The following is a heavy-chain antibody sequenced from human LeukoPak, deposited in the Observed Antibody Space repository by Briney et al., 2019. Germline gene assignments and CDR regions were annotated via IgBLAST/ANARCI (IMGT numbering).Heavy chain of an antibody. Sequence: SVKVSCKASGGTFSSYAISWVRQAPGQGLEWMGGIIPIFGTANYAQKFQGRVTITADESTSTAYMERSSLRSEDTAVYYCASDYNWNRGSDSDYWGQGTLVTVSS. CDR1: GGTFSSYA. D-gene: IGHD1-20*01. CDR2: IIPIFGTA. CDR3: ASDYNWNRGSDSDY. J-gene: IGHJ4*02. V-gene: IGHV1-69*01.